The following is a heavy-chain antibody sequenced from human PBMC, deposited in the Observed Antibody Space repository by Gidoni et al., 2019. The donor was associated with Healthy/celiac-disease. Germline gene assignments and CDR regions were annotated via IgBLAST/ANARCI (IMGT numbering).Heavy chain of an antibody. Sequence: EVQLLESGGGLVQPGGSLRLSCAASGFTFSSYAMSWVPQAPGMGLEWVSAISGSGGSTYYADSVKGRFTISRDNSKNTLYLQMNSLRAEDTAVYYCAKDQTVCSAFDIWGQGTMVTVAS. J-gene: IGHJ3*02. CDR3: AKDQTVCSAFDI. CDR1: GFTFSSYA. D-gene: IGHD4-17*01. CDR2: ISGSGGST. V-gene: IGHV3-23*01.